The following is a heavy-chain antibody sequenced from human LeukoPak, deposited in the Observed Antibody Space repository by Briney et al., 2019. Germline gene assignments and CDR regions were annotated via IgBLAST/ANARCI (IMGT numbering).Heavy chain of an antibody. D-gene: IGHD3-22*01. CDR2: IYYSGST. CDR1: GGSTSSYY. Sequence: PSETLSLTCTVSGGSTSSYYWSWIRQPPGKGLEWIGYIYYSGSTNYNPSLKSRVTISVDTSKNQFSLKLSSVTAADTAVYYCAREDYYDSSGYYSRFMGYWGQGTLVTVSS. J-gene: IGHJ4*02. CDR3: AREDYYDSSGYYSRFMGY. V-gene: IGHV4-59*01.